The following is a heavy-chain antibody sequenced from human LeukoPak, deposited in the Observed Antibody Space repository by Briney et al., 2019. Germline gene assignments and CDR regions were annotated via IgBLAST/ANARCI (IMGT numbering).Heavy chain of an antibody. J-gene: IGHJ4*02. CDR2: ISSSSSYI. D-gene: IGHD5-18*01. Sequence: GSLRLSCAASGFTFSSYSMNWVRQAPGKGLEWVSSISSSSSYINYADSVKGRFTISRDNAKNSLYLQMNSLRAEDTAVYYCARVSAMVFFDYWGQGTLVTVSS. V-gene: IGHV3-21*01. CDR1: GFTFSSYS. CDR3: ARVSAMVFFDY.